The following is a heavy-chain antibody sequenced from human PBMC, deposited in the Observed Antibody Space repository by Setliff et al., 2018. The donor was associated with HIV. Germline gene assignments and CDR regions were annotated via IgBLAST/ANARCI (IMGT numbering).Heavy chain of an antibody. CDR1: GGSISGYY. CDR3: ARHPRHYNILTGYRYYYMDV. Sequence: PSETLSLTCTVSGGSISGYYWSWIRQPPGKGLEWIGYIYTSGSTHYNPSLKSRVTISVDTSKNQFSLKLSSVTAADTAVYYCARHPRHYNILTGYRYYYMDVWGKGTTVTVSS. CDR2: IYTSGST. V-gene: IGHV4-4*09. D-gene: IGHD3-9*01. J-gene: IGHJ6*03.